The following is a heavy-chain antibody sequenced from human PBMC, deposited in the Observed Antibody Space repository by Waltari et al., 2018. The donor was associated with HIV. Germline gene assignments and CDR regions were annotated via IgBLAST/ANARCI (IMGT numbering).Heavy chain of an antibody. CDR2: IFYNECTRSL. D-gene: IGHD3-9*01. CDR1: RDSVTSGDRY. CDR3: ASGRILTSYRGSDYFYGLDV. Sequence: QVHLQESRPGLVRPSETLSLTCSVSRDSVTSGDRYWSWIRQPPGKGLEWIGYIFYNECTRSLNYSPSLESLVTISVATSRNHVSMNLTSVTAADATVYFCASGRILTSYRGSDYFYGLDVWGQGTSVAVSS. V-gene: IGHV4-61*03. J-gene: IGHJ6*02.